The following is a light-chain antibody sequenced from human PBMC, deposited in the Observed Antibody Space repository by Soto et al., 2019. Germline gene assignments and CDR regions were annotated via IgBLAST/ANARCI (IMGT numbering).Light chain of an antibody. Sequence: QLVLIQPPSASGTPGQRVTVSCSGSTSNIGSTNVNWYQQLPGTAPKLLIYNNNQRPSGVPDRFSGSKSGTSPSLVISGLQSEDEADYYCATWDDSQNAWVFGGGTKLTVL. J-gene: IGLJ3*02. CDR1: TSNIGSTN. V-gene: IGLV1-44*01. CDR2: NNN. CDR3: ATWDDSQNAWV.